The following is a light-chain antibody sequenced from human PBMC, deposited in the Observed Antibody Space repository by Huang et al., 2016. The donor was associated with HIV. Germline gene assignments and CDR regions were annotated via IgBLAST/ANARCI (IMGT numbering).Light chain of an antibody. V-gene: IGKV3-11*01. CDR2: DAS. CDR3: QQRNNWPPTYT. J-gene: IGKJ2*01. CDR1: QTISTY. Sequence: DIVLTQSPASLSLSPGERATLSCRASQTISTYLAWFQQKPGQSPRLLIYDASKRATGIPARFRGSGSGTDFTLTINNLEPEDSAVYYCQQRNNWPPTYTFGQGTKLEIK.